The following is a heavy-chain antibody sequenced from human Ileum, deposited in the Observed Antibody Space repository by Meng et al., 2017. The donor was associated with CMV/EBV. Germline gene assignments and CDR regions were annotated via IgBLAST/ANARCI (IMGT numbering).Heavy chain of an antibody. CDR3: ATGGLHLV. CDR1: GFTFSDYW. D-gene: IGHD6-6*01. Sequence: GASLKISCVASGFTFSDYWMTWVRQAPGKGLEWVANIKQDGREKYYVDSVKGRFTISRDHAKNSVYLQMNSRRVEDTAVYYCATGGLHLVGGQGMLVTVSS. J-gene: IGHJ4*02. V-gene: IGHV3-7*01. CDR2: IKQDGREK.